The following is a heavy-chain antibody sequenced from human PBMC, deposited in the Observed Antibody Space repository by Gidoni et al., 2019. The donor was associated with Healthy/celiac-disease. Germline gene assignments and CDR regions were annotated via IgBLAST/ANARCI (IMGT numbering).Heavy chain of an antibody. CDR3: ARDGAAARPYYYYYMDV. Sequence: QVQLVASGGGVVKTGRSLRPSWSAYGFTFSSYAMHWVRQAPGKGLECVPVISYDGSNKYYADSVKGRFTISRDNSKNTLYLQMNSLRAEDTAVYYCARDGAAARPYYYYYMDVWGKGTTVTVSS. CDR2: ISYDGSNK. V-gene: IGHV3-30-3*01. D-gene: IGHD6-6*01. J-gene: IGHJ6*03. CDR1: GFTFSSYA.